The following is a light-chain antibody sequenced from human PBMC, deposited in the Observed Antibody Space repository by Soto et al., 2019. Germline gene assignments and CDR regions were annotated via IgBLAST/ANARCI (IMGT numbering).Light chain of an antibody. CDR3: SSYAGSNVV. J-gene: IGLJ2*01. Sequence: QSALTQPPSASGSPGQSVTISCTGTXSDVGGYNYVSWYQQHPGKAPKLMIYEVSKRPSGVPDRFSGSKSGNTASLTVSXXXXXXXXXXXCSSYAGSNVVFGGGTKLTVL. V-gene: IGLV2-8*01. CDR1: XSDVGGYNY. CDR2: EVS.